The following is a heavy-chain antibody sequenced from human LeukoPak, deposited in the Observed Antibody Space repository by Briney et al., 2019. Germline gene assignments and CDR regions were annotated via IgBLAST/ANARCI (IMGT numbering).Heavy chain of an antibody. CDR1: GFTFSSYW. Sequence: GGSLRLSCAASGFTFSSYWMSWVRQAPGKGREWVANIKQDGSEKYYVDSVKGRFTISRDNAKNSLYLQMNSLRAEDTAVYYCARGGRKQQLAQDRNDYWGQGTLVTVSS. CDR2: IKQDGSEK. J-gene: IGHJ4*02. D-gene: IGHD6-13*01. V-gene: IGHV3-7*01. CDR3: ARGGRKQQLAQDRNDY.